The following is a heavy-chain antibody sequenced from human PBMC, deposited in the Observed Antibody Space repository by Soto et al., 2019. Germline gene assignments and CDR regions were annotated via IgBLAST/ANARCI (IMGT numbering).Heavy chain of an antibody. V-gene: IGHV4-34*01. J-gene: IGHJ6*02. Sequence: PSETLSLTCALSGSSFTTYYWTLIRQPPGKGLDWIGEINNRGNTNYNPSLKSRVTISLDTSKTQFSLKLTSVTAADTAVYYCLMVTYSGLDVWGQGTTVTVSS. CDR1: GSSFTTYY. D-gene: IGHD5-18*01. CDR2: INNRGNT. CDR3: LMVTYSGLDV.